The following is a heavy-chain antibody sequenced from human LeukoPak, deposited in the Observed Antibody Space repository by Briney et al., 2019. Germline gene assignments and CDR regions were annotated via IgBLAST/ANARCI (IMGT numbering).Heavy chain of an antibody. CDR3: ARDRTYYDSSGYYSPGFADY. D-gene: IGHD3-22*01. Sequence: GGSLRLSCAASGFTVSSNYMSWVRQAPGKGPEWVSVIYSGGSTYYADSVKGRFTISRDNSKNTLYLQMNSLRAEDTAVYYCARDRTYYDSSGYYSPGFADYWGQGTLVTVSS. J-gene: IGHJ4*02. V-gene: IGHV3-66*01. CDR2: IYSGGST. CDR1: GFTVSSNY.